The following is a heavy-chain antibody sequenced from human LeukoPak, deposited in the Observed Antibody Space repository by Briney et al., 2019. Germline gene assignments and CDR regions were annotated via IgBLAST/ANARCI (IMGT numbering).Heavy chain of an antibody. CDR1: GYTFTGYY. CDR2: INPNSGGT. Sequence: ASVKVSCKASGYTFTGYYKHWVRQAPGQGLEWMGWINPNSGGTNYAQKFQGRVTTTRDTSISTAYMELSRLRSDDTAVYYCARVVTMVRGVYYFDYWGQGTLVTVSS. D-gene: IGHD3-10*01. CDR3: ARVVTMVRGVYYFDY. J-gene: IGHJ4*02. V-gene: IGHV1-2*02.